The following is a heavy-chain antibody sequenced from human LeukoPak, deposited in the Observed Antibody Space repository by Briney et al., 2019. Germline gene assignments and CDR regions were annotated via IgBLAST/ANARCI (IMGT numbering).Heavy chain of an antibody. CDR2: ISGGGGST. J-gene: IGHJ4*02. D-gene: IGHD1-26*01. Sequence: GGSLRLSCAASGFTFTSYSMNWVRQAPGKGLEWVSTISGGGGSTYYADSVKGRFTISRDNSVNTLYLQVNSLRAEDTAVYYCAKGGKWDVTPFDYWGQGTLVTVSS. CDR3: AKGGKWDVTPFDY. V-gene: IGHV3-23*01. CDR1: GFTFTSYS.